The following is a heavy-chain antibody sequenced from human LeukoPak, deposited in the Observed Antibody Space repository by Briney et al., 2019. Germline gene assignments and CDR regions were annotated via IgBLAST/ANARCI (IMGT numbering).Heavy chain of an antibody. Sequence: GESLKISCKGSGYRFTSYWIGWVRPMPGKGLEWMGIIYPGDSDTRYSPSFQGQVTISADKSISTAYLQWSSLKASDTAMYYCARGPILALTGGSYVFDYWGQGTLVTVSS. D-gene: IGHD1-26*01. CDR2: IYPGDSDT. CDR3: ARGPILALTGGSYVFDY. J-gene: IGHJ4*02. CDR1: GYRFTSYW. V-gene: IGHV5-51*01.